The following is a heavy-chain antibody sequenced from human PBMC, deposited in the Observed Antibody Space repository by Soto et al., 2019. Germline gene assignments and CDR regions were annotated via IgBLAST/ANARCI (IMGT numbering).Heavy chain of an antibody. J-gene: IGHJ4*02. CDR1: GGSISSGGYY. CDR2: IYYSGST. CDR3: ARDYVRTFDY. D-gene: IGHD3-16*01. Sequence: SETLSLTCTVSGGSISSGGYYWSWIRQPPGKGLEWIGSIYYSGSTYYNPSLKSRVTISVDTSKNQFSLKLSSVTAADTAVYYCARDYVRTFDYWGQGTPVTVSS. V-gene: IGHV4-39*02.